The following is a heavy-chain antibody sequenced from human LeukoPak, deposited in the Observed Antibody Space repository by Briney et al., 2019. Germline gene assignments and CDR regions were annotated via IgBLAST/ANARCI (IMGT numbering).Heavy chain of an antibody. CDR3: ARDAQFTVVVPAAKLNYMDV. D-gene: IGHD2-2*01. V-gene: IGHV1-2*02. CDR2: INPKNGGT. J-gene: IGHJ6*03. CDR1: GYIFTGYY. Sequence: ASVTVSCKASGYIFTGYYIHWVRQAPGQGLEWMGWINPKNGGTNYAQKFEGRVIMTRDTSSTVYMEVKRLASDDTAIYFYARDAQFTVVVPAAKLNYMDVWGKGTTVTVSS.